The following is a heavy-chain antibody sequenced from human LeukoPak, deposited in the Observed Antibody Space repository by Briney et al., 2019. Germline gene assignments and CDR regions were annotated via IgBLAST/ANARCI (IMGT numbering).Heavy chain of an antibody. Sequence: ASVKVSCKASGYTFTGYYMHWVRQAPGQGLEWMGWINPNSGDTKYAQKFLGRVTLTRDTSTTIVYMELKWLTSDDTAVYYCSRGSGISYGGIDYWGQGTLVTVSS. CDR2: INPNSGDT. J-gene: IGHJ4*02. D-gene: IGHD5-18*01. V-gene: IGHV1-2*02. CDR1: GYTFTGYY. CDR3: SRGSGISYGGIDY.